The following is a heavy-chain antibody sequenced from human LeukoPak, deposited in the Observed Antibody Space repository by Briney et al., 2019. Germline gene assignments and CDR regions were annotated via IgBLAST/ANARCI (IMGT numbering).Heavy chain of an antibody. D-gene: IGHD2/OR15-2a*01. CDR2: ISAYNGNT. V-gene: IGHV1-18*01. Sequence: ASVKVSCKASGYTFTSYGISWVRQAPGQGLEWMGWISAYNGNTNYAQKLQGRVTMTTDTSTSTAYMGLRSLRSDDTAVYYCARFLAALGYFDYWGQGTLVTVSS. CDR1: GYTFTSYG. J-gene: IGHJ4*02. CDR3: ARFLAALGYFDY.